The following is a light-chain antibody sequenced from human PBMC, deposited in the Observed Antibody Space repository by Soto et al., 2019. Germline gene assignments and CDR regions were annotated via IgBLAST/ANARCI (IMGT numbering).Light chain of an antibody. CDR1: QSVNSGY. V-gene: IGKV3-20*01. Sequence: EIVLTQSPGTLSLSPGERATLSCGASQSVNSGYLAWYQQKPGQAPRLLMYGASSRATGIPDRFSGSGSGTDFTLTISGLEPEDFAVYYCQQYGSSPGTFGQGTKVEIK. J-gene: IGKJ1*01. CDR2: GAS. CDR3: QQYGSSPGT.